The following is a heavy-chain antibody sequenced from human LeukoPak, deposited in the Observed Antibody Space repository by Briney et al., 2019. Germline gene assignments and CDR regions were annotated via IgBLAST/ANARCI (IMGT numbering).Heavy chain of an antibody. CDR3: AKDELDSSGYYTGGY. CDR1: GFTFSSYA. CDR2: ISGSGGST. J-gene: IGHJ4*02. Sequence: GGSLRLSCAASGFTFSSYAMSWVRQAPGKGLEWVSAISGSGGSTYYADSVKGRFTISRDNSKNTLYLQMNSLRAEDTAVYYCAKDELDSSGYYTGGYWGQGTLVTVSS. D-gene: IGHD3-22*01. V-gene: IGHV3-23*01.